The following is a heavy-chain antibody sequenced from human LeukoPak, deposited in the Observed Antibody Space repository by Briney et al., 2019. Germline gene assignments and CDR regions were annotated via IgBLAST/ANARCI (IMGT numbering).Heavy chain of an antibody. CDR2: FYDSGDF. V-gene: IGHV4-59*08. D-gene: IGHD2-21*01. J-gene: IGHJ3*02. CDR3: ARLLRPGGRKGDCFDI. Sequence: SQTLSLTCTVSGGSITGHHWTWIRQPPGVGLEWIGYFYDSGDFNYNPSLKSRVTISMDMSNNQFSLRMSSVTAADTAMYYCARLLRPGGRKGDCFDIWGQGTMVTVSS. CDR1: GGSITGHH.